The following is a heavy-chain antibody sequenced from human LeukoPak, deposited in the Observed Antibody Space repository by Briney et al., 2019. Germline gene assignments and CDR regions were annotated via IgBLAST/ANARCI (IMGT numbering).Heavy chain of an antibody. CDR1: GGSVSSGSYY. J-gene: IGHJ6*02. Sequence: SETLSLTCTVSGGSVSSGSYYWSWIRQPPGKGLEWIGYIYYSGSTNYSPSLKSRVTISVDTSKNQFSLKLSSVTAADTAVYYCARDHAGSSSSSGYYYYYGMDVWGQGTTVTVSS. CDR2: IYYSGST. D-gene: IGHD6-6*01. V-gene: IGHV4-61*01. CDR3: ARDHAGSSSSSGYYYYYGMDV.